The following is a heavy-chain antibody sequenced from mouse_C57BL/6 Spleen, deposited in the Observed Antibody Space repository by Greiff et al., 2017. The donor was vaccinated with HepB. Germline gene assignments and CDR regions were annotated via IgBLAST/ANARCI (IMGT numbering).Heavy chain of an antibody. CDR1: GYTFTSYW. CDR3: ARGGKIYYDYDEY. CDR2: IDPSDSYT. J-gene: IGHJ2*01. V-gene: IGHV1-50*01. Sequence: VKLQQPGAELVKPGASVKLSCKASGYTFTSYWMQWVKQRPGQGLEWIGEIDPSDSYTNYNQKFKGKATLTVDTSSSTAYMQLSSLTSEDSAVYYCARGGKIYYDYDEYWGQGTTLTVSS. D-gene: IGHD2-4*01.